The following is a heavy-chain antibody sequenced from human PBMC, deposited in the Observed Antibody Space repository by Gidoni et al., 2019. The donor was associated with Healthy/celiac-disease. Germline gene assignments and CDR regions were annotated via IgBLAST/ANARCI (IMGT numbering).Heavy chain of an antibody. D-gene: IGHD6-13*01. J-gene: IGHJ5*02. CDR2: IIPIFGTA. V-gene: IGHV1-69*01. Sequence: QVQLVQPGAEVKKPGSSVKVCCKAAGGTFSSYAISWVRRAPGQGLEWMGGIIPIFGTANYAQKFQGRVKITADESTSTAYMELSSLRSEDTAVYYCASTAYSSRYWFDPWGQGTLVTVSS. CDR1: GGTFSSYA. CDR3: ASTAYSSRYWFDP.